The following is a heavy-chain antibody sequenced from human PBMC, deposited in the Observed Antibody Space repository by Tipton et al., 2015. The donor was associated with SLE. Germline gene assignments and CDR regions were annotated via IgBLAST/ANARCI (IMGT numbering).Heavy chain of an antibody. CDR1: GFIFSSYV. V-gene: IGHV3-30*03. J-gene: IGHJ4*02. CDR3: ASGITGTTAFDY. D-gene: IGHD1-7*01. Sequence: SLRLSCAASGFIFSSYVMHWVRQTPGKGLEWVAVISYDGSNKYYADSVKGRFTISRDNSKNSLYLQMNSLRAEDTAVYYCASGITGTTAFDYWGQGTLVTVSS. CDR2: ISYDGSNK.